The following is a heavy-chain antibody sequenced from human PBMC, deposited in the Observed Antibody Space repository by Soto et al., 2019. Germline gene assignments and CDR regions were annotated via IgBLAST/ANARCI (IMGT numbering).Heavy chain of an antibody. CDR2: IYWDGDK. J-gene: IGHJ5*02. CDR3: AHRATMTIFGLIIDNGIWFDP. D-gene: IGHD3-3*01. CDR1: GFSLSTSGAA. Sequence: QINLIESGPTLVKPTQPLTLTCTFSGFSLSTSGAAVGWVRQPPGRALEWLALIYWDGDKRYNASLGNRLTITKDTSMNQVVLTLTNVVPADTATYYCAHRATMTIFGLIIDNGIWFDPWGQGTRVIGSS. V-gene: IGHV2-5*02.